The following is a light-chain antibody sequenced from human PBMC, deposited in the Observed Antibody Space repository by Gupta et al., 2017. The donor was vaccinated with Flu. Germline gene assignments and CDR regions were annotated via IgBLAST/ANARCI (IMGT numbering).Light chain of an antibody. J-gene: IGKJ2*01. CDR1: QSVSSN. V-gene: IGKV3-15*01. CDR3: QQYNNWPYT. CDR2: GAS. Sequence: EIVMTQSPATLSVSPGERATLSCGASQSVSSNLAWYQQKPGQAPRLLIYGASTRATGIPARFSGSGSGTEFTLTISSLKSEDFAVYYCQQYNNWPYTFGQGTKLEIK.